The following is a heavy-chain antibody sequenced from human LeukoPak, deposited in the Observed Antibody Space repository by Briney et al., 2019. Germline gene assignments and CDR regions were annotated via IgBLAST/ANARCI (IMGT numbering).Heavy chain of an antibody. D-gene: IGHD1-26*01. CDR1: GYTFNSYG. Sequence: ASVKVSCKASGYTFNSYGISWVRQAPGQGLEWMGWVSAYNGHTNYAQKFQGRVTMATDTSTSTASMELRSLRSDDTAVYYCARLIPQKWELPGKWFDPWGQGTLVTVSS. J-gene: IGHJ5*02. V-gene: IGHV1-18*01. CDR2: VSAYNGHT. CDR3: ARLIPQKWELPGKWFDP.